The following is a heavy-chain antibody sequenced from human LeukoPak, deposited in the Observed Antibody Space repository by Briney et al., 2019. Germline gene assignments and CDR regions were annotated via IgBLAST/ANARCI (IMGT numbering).Heavy chain of an antibody. Sequence: HTGGSLTLSRAASGFTFSGSAMHWARQASGIGLEGVGRIRSKANSYATAYAASVKGRFTISRDDSKTTAYLQMNSLRTEDTAVYCCRIAVAGKDDYWGQGTLVTVSS. D-gene: IGHD6-19*01. V-gene: IGHV3-73*01. CDR3: RIAVAGKDDY. CDR2: IRSKANSYAT. CDR1: GFTFSGSA. J-gene: IGHJ4*02.